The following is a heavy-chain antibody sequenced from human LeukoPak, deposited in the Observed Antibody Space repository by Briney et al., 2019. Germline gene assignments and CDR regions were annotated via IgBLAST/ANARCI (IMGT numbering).Heavy chain of an antibody. CDR2: ITSSSGAI. Sequence: PGGSLRLSCAASGFTFSSYSMNWVRQAPGKGLEWISYITSSSGAIYYADSVKGRFTISRDNAKNSLYLQMNGLRAEDTAVYYCTRVEYGDYPGDCWGQGTLVTVSS. J-gene: IGHJ4*02. D-gene: IGHD4-17*01. CDR1: GFTFSSYS. V-gene: IGHV3-48*01. CDR3: TRVEYGDYPGDC.